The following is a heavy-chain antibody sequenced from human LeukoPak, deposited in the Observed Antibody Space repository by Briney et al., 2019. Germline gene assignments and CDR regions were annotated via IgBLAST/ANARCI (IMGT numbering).Heavy chain of an antibody. CDR3: ARDYYDSSGYYRFDY. V-gene: IGHV1-46*01. Sequence: ASVKVSCKASGYTFTSYYMHWVRQAPGQRLEWMGIINPSGGSTSYAQKFQGRVTMTRDTSTSTVYMELSSLRSEDTAVYYCARDYYDSSGYYRFDYWGQGTLVTVSS. CDR1: GYTFTSYY. CDR2: INPSGGST. J-gene: IGHJ4*02. D-gene: IGHD3-22*01.